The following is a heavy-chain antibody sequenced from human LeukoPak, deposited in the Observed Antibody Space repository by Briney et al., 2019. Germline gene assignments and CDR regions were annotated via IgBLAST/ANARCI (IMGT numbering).Heavy chain of an antibody. Sequence: SETLSLTCSVSGGSISSSGHYWGWIRPSPEKGLDWIGSIYSNGNTYYNPSVKSRVTISVDTFKNQFSLKLTSVTAAETAVYYCARSATVTTGYFDYWGQGALVTVSS. CDR1: GGSISSSGHY. D-gene: IGHD4-17*01. V-gene: IGHV4-39*07. J-gene: IGHJ4*02. CDR3: ARSATVTTGYFDY. CDR2: IYSNGNT.